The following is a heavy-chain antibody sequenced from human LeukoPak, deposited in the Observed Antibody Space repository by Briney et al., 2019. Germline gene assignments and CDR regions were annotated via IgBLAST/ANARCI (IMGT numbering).Heavy chain of an antibody. J-gene: IGHJ4*02. CDR1: GFTFSSYS. CDR2: ISSSISYI. Sequence: GGCLRLSCAASGFTFSSYSMNWVRQAPGKGLEWVSSISSSISYIYYADSVKGRFTISRDNAKNSLYLQMNSLRAEDTAVYDCARDVLDSYGYQTNPLFDYWGQGTLVTVSS. D-gene: IGHD5-18*01. V-gene: IGHV3-21*01. CDR3: ARDVLDSYGYQTNPLFDY.